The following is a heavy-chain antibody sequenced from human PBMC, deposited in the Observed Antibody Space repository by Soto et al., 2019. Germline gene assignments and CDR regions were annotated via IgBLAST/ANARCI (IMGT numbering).Heavy chain of an antibody. CDR1: GFTFSSYA. CDR2: ISYDGSNK. Sequence: QVQLVESGGGVVQPGRSLRLSCAASGFTFSSYALHWVRQDPGKGLEWVAVISYDGSNKYYADSVKGRFTISRDNSKNTLYLQMNSLRAEDTAVYYCARGGYSSGWSAEYFQHWGQGTLVTVSS. V-gene: IGHV3-30-3*01. CDR3: ARGGYSSGWSAEYFQH. J-gene: IGHJ1*01. D-gene: IGHD6-19*01.